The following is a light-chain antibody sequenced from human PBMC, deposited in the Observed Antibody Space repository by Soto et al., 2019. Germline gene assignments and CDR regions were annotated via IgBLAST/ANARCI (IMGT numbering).Light chain of an antibody. V-gene: IGLV2-14*01. CDR1: SSDVGGYDF. CDR3: SSYANRNTPTWI. J-gene: IGLJ3*02. CDR2: DVN. Sequence: QSALTQPASVSGSPGQSITISCTGTSSDVGGYDFVSWYQQHPGKAPKLMIYDVNNRPSGVSNRFSGSKSGNTASLTISGLQAEDEADYDCSSYANRNTPTWILGGGTKLTVL.